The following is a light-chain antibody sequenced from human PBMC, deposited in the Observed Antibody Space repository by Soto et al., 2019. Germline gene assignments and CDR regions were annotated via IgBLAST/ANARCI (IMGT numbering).Light chain of an antibody. CDR1: QGASAY. J-gene: IGKJ2*01. CDR3: QQSYRTPHT. V-gene: IGKV1-39*01. CDR2: SAS. Sequence: DIQMTQSPSSLSASVGDRVTITCRASQGASAYLLWHQQTQGRAPKLLIYSASNLVSGVTSRFSGSGSGTSFTLTISSLQPEDFATYYCQQSYRTPHTFGQGTKLETK.